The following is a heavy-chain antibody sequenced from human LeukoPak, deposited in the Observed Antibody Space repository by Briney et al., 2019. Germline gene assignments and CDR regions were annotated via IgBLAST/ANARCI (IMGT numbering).Heavy chain of an antibody. Sequence: SETLSLTCTVSGGSISSYYWSWIRQPPGKGLEWIGYIYYSGSTNYDPSLKSRVTISVDTSKNQFSLKLSSVTAADTAVYYCARGLSTNPSVYYYYYYMDVWGKGTTVTVSS. D-gene: IGHD1-26*01. CDR3: ARGLSTNPSVYYYYYYMDV. V-gene: IGHV4-59*01. CDR2: IYYSGST. CDR1: GGSISSYY. J-gene: IGHJ6*03.